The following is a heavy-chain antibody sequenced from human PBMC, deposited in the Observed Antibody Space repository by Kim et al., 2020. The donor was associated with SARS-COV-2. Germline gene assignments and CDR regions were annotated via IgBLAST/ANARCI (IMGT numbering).Heavy chain of an antibody. Sequence: GGSLRLSCVASGFTFSNYAMHWVRQTPGKGLEWVAVIWYDGNNKYYADSVKGRFTISRDNSNNTLYLQMDSLRAEDTAVYYCARDPGQYTNTWYKWFDPWGQGTLVTVSS. CDR2: IWYDGNNK. CDR3: ARDPGQYTNTWYKWFDP. D-gene: IGHD2-2*02. V-gene: IGHV3-33*01. J-gene: IGHJ5*02. CDR1: GFTFSNYA.